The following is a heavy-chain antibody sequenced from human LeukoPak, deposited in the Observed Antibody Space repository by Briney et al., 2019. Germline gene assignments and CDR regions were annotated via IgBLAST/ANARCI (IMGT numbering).Heavy chain of an antibody. J-gene: IGHJ3*02. Sequence: GGSLRLSCAASGFTFSSYAMHWVRQAPGKGLEYVSAISSNGGSTYYANSVKGRFTISRDNSKNTLYPQMGSLRAEDTAVYYCARDLSAMVLSGAFDIWGQGTMVTVSS. V-gene: IGHV3-64*01. CDR1: GFTFSSYA. CDR3: ARDLSAMVLSGAFDI. CDR2: ISSNGGST. D-gene: IGHD2-2*01.